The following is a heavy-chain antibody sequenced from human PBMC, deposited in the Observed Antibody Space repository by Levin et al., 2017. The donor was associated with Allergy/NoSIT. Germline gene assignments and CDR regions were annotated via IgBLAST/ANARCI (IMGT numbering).Heavy chain of an antibody. J-gene: IGHJ4*02. V-gene: IGHV3-33*01. CDR2: IWYDGSNK. Sequence: GGSLRLSCAASGFTFSSYGMHWVRQAPGKGLEWVAVIWYDGSNKYYADSVKGRFTISRDNSKNTLYLQMNSLRAEDTAVYYCARSHTSMVRGVIITGPRSEAPGYWGQGTLVTVSS. CDR3: ARSHTSMVRGVIITGPRSEAPGY. CDR1: GFTFSSYG. D-gene: IGHD3-10*01.